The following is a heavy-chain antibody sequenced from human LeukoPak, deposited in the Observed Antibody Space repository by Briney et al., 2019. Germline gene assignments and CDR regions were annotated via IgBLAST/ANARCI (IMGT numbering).Heavy chain of an antibody. D-gene: IGHD3-22*01. Sequence: ASVKVSCKAPGYTFTSYYMHWVRQAPGQGLEWMGIINPSGGSTSYAQKFQGRVTMTRDTSTSTVYMELSSLRSEDTAVYYCARDPRVYYDSSGYYGYYFDYWGQGTLVTVSS. CDR3: ARDPRVYYDSSGYYGYYFDY. CDR1: GYTFTSYY. V-gene: IGHV1-46*01. J-gene: IGHJ4*02. CDR2: INPSGGST.